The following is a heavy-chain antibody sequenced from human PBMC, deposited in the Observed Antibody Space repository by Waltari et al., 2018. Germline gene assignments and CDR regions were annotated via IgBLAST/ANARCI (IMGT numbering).Heavy chain of an antibody. J-gene: IGHJ4*02. CDR2: IRATGSST. V-gene: IGHV3-23*01. CDR1: GLAFSNYA. CDR3: ARRTS. Sequence: DVQMLESGGGLVQPGGSLRLPCEASGLAFSNYAMFWVRQTPGKGMEWDSGIRATGSSTYNADSVRRRFTISRDNSKSTLFLQINGLRTDDAAVYYCARRTSWGRGTLVTVSS.